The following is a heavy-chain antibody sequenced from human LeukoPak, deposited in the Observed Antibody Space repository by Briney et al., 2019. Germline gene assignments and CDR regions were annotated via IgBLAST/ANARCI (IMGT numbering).Heavy chain of an antibody. CDR1: GFTFTNYA. J-gene: IGHJ5*02. CDR3: AKGSSGYYYDNWFDP. D-gene: IGHD3-22*01. V-gene: IGHV3-23*01. Sequence: GGSLRLSCAASGFTFTNYAMTWVRQAPGKGLEWVSVISGSGSSTNYADSVKGRFTVSRDNSRNTLFLQMNSLRAEDTAVYYCAKGSSGYYYDNWFDPWGQGTLATVSS. CDR2: ISGSGSST.